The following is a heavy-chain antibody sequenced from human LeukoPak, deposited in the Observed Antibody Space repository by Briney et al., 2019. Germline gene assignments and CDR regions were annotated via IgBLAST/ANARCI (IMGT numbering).Heavy chain of an antibody. D-gene: IGHD6-13*01. CDR3: TTGQYIDSWPPVAFDI. V-gene: IGHV3-15*01. Sequence: GGSLRLSCAVSGLSFSNAWMSWVRQAPGKGLEWVGRIKSKTDGGTTDYGAPVKGRFTISRDDSKTTVYLQMNSLKTEDTAVYYCTTGQYIDSWPPVAFDIWGQGTLVTVSS. CDR1: GLSFSNAW. CDR2: IKSKTDGGTT. J-gene: IGHJ3*02.